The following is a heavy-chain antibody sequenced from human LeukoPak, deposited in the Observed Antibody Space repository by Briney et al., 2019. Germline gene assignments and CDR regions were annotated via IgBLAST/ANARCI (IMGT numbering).Heavy chain of an antibody. CDR2: IWFDGSNK. V-gene: IGHV3-33*01. Sequence: PGGSLRLSCAASGFTFSSYGMHWVRQAPGKGLEWVAVIWFDGSNKFYADSVKGRFTISRDNSKNQLYLQMNSVSAEDTAVYYCARVRGHGGPSSLDGCGQGTLVTVSS. D-gene: IGHD3-10*01. J-gene: IGHJ4*02. CDR3: ARVRGHGGPSSLDG. CDR1: GFTFSSYG.